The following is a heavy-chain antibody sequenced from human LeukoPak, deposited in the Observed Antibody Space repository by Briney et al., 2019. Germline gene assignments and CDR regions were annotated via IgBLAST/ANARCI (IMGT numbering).Heavy chain of an antibody. CDR2: IYYSGST. D-gene: IGHD2-21*02. J-gene: IGHJ6*02. V-gene: IGHV4-31*03. CDR1: GGSISSGGYY. CDR3: ARDECGDCYFNRYYYGMDV. Sequence: SETLSLTCTVSGGSISSGGYYWSWIRQHPGKGLEWIGYIYYSGSTYYNPSLKSRVTISVDTSKNQFSLKLSSVTAADTAVYYCARDECGDCYFNRYYYGMDVWGQGTTVTVSS.